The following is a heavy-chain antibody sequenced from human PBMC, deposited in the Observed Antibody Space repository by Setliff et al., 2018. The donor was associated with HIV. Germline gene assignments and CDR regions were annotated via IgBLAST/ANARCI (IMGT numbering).Heavy chain of an antibody. Sequence: GGSLRLSCAASGFSFSDYYMSWIRQAPGKGLECISYISDSDTDIYYADSVRGRFTISRDNAKNSLYLQMNSLRAEDTAVYYCAKNRYRSGWSHLDYWGQGTLVTVSS. CDR2: ISDSDTDI. V-gene: IGHV3-11*04. CDR3: AKNRYRSGWSHLDY. D-gene: IGHD6-13*01. CDR1: GFSFSDYY. J-gene: IGHJ4*02.